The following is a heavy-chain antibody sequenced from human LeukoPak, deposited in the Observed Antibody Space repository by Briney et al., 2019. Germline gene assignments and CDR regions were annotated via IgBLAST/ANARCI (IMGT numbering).Heavy chain of an antibody. D-gene: IGHD5-24*01. CDR3: AVGNVEIDY. CDR1: GGSFSGYY. Sequence: PSETLSLTCAVYGGSFSGYYWSWIRQPPGKGQEWIGEINHSGSTNYNPSLKSRVTISVDTSKNQFSLKLSSVTAADTAVYYCAVGNVEIDYWGQGTLVTVSS. V-gene: IGHV4-34*01. J-gene: IGHJ4*02. CDR2: INHSGST.